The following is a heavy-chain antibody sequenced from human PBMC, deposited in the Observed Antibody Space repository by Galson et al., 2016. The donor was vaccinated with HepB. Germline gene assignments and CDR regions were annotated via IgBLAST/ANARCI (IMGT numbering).Heavy chain of an antibody. D-gene: IGHD3-9*01. V-gene: IGHV3-30-3*01. CDR1: GFTFSNYP. J-gene: IGHJ4*02. CDR3: ARDRDDVLTCPKDC. Sequence: SLRLSCAASGFTFSNYPMHWVRQAPGKGLEWVAIISYDGSNEYYAAAVKGRFTISRDNSKNTRYLKMNPLRVEDTAVYYCARDRDDVLTCPKDCWGQGTLVTVSS. CDR2: ISYDGSNE.